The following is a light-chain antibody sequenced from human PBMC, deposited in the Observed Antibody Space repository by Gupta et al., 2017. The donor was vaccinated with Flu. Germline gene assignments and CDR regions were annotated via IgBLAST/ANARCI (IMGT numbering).Light chain of an antibody. CDR3: HLWLVGSDKPGV. CDR1: NIGSKR. V-gene: IGLV3-21*02. CDR2: GDT. J-gene: IGLJ3*02. Sequence: SIVLTQPPSMSVATGPTAKITCGGPNIGSKRVHWYQQKPGQAHELVVNGDTDRPGGSPGRFSGSHSGHTAGLSIIIVEAGEEADYYAHLWLVGSDKPGVCGGGTKLTVL.